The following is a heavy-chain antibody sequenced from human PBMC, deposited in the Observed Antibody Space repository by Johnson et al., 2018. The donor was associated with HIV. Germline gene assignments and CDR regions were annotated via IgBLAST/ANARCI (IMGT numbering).Heavy chain of an antibody. CDR2: ISYDGSNK. J-gene: IGHJ3*02. D-gene: IGHD3-22*01. CDR1: GFTFRSYG. Sequence: QVQLVESGGGLVQPGRSLRLSCAVSGFTFRSYGVHWVRQAPGKGLEWVAVISYDGSNKYYADSVKGRFTISRDKSKNTLYLQMNSLRAEDTAVYYCAKDRFTMPVGDAFDIWGQGTMVTVSS. V-gene: IGHV3-30*18. CDR3: AKDRFTMPVGDAFDI.